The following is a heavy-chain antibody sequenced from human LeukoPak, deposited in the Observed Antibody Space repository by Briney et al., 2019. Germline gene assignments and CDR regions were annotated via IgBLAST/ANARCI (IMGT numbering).Heavy chain of an antibody. J-gene: IGHJ4*02. D-gene: IGHD6-13*01. CDR2: IYYSGST. V-gene: IGHV4-59*08. CDR1: GGSISSYY. Sequence: ASETLSLTCTVSGGSISSYYWSWIRQPPGKGLEWIGYIYYSGSTNYNPSLKSRVTISVDTSKNQFSLKLSSVTAADTAVYYRARNRKGGASSSWYLDYWGQGTLVTVSS. CDR3: ARNRKGGASSSWYLDY.